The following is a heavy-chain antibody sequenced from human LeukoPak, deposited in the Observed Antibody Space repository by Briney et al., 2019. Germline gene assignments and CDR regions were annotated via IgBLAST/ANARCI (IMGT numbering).Heavy chain of an antibody. CDR1: GGSIRSSYYY. CDR2: IYDSGST. V-gene: IGHV4-39*01. D-gene: IGHD3-3*01. Sequence: PSETLSLTCTVSGGSIRSSYYYWGWIRQPPGKGLEWIGSIYDSGSTYYNPSLKSRVTISVDTSENQFSLKLNSVTAADTAVYYCARHFPPSNFWSGYYFYYYYGMDVWGQGTTVTVSS. CDR3: ARHFPPSNFWSGYYFYYYYGMDV. J-gene: IGHJ6*02.